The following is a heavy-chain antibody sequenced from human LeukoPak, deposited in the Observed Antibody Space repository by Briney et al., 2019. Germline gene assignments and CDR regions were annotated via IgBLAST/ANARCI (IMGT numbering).Heavy chain of an antibody. CDR1: GGSVSSGSYY. CDR2: IYYSGST. D-gene: IGHD3-3*01. Sequence: SETLSLTCTVSGGSVSSGSYYWSWIRQPPGKGLEWIGYIYYSGSTNYNPSLKSRVTISVDTSKNQFSLKLSSVTAADTAVYYCARGRNDFWSGYHAFDIWGQGTMVTVSS. CDR3: ARGRNDFWSGYHAFDI. J-gene: IGHJ3*02. V-gene: IGHV4-61*01.